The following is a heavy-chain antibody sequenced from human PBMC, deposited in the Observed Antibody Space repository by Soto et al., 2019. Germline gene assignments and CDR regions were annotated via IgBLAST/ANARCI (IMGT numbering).Heavy chain of an antibody. CDR1: GFTCSHYA. Sequence: EVQLLESGGGLVQPGGSLRLSWAASGFTCSHYAMSWVRQAPGKGLQWVSTLSGSGARTHYADSVKGRFGISRDNSNTLLFLEMNSLNVEDTAVYYCTREASSWGFAFDLWGQGTRVAVSS. CDR2: LSGSGART. J-gene: IGHJ3*01. D-gene: IGHD3-16*01. V-gene: IGHV3-23*01. CDR3: TREASSWGFAFDL.